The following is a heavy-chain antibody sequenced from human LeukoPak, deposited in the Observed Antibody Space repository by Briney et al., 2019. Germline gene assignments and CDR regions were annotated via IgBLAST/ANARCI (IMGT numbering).Heavy chain of an antibody. D-gene: IGHD3-10*01. J-gene: IGHJ3*02. V-gene: IGHV3-48*03. CDR1: GFTFSSFE. CDR2: ISGGGETV. Sequence: GGSLRLSCAASGFTFSSFEMNWVRQAPGKGLEWVSYISGGGETVYYTDSVKGRYTISRDNAKNSLYLQMNSLRAEDTAVYYCARDPTGFGEAGDAFDIWGQGTMVTVSS. CDR3: ARDPTGFGEAGDAFDI.